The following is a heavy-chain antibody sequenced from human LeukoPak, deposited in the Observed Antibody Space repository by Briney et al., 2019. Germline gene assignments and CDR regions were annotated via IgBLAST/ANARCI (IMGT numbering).Heavy chain of an antibody. J-gene: IGHJ4*02. V-gene: IGHV1-2*02. CDR3: ARSDIVVVPAAIYSHYFDY. D-gene: IGHD2-2*02. CDR1: GYTFTGYY. CDR2: INPNSGGT. Sequence: ASVKVSCKASGYTFTGYYMHWVRQAPGQGLEWMGWINPNSGGTNYAQKFQGRVTMTRDTSISTAYMELSRLRSDDTAVYYCARSDIVVVPAAIYSHYFDYWGQGTLVTVSS.